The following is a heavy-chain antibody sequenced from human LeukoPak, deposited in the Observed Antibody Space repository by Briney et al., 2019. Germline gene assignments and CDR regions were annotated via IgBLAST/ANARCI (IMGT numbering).Heavy chain of an antibody. V-gene: IGHV4-59*01. Sequence: SETLSLTCTVSGGSISSYYWSWIRQPPGKGLEWIGYIYYSGSTNYNPSLKSRVTISVDTSKNQFSLKLSSVTAADTAVYYCARVGYGDYLYYFDYWGQGTLVTVSS. J-gene: IGHJ4*02. CDR2: IYYSGST. CDR3: ARVGYGDYLYYFDY. D-gene: IGHD4-17*01. CDR1: GGSISSYY.